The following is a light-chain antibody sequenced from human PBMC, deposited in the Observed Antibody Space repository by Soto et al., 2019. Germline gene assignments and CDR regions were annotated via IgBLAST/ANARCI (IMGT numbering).Light chain of an antibody. CDR3: QVWTV. V-gene: IGLV3-21*01. CDR2: YDS. CDR1: NIGSKS. J-gene: IGLJ2*01. Sequence: SYELTQPPSVSVAPGKTARITCGGNNIGSKSVHWYQQKPGQAPVLVIYYDSDRPSGIPERFSGSNSGNTATLTISRVEAGDEADYYCQVWTVFGGGTQLTVL.